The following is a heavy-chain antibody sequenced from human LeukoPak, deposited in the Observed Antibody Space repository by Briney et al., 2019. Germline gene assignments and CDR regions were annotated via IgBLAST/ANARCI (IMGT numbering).Heavy chain of an antibody. CDR2: IHASGST. CDR1: DASISTYY. Sequence: SETLSLICTVSDASISTYYWSWVRQPPGKGLEWIAYIHASGSTNYNPSLKSRVTISVDTSRSQVSLKLTSVTAADTAVYYCARHLTDSSIGIHYWGQGTLVTVSA. V-gene: IGHV4-4*09. D-gene: IGHD2-21*01. J-gene: IGHJ4*02. CDR3: ARHLTDSSIGIHY.